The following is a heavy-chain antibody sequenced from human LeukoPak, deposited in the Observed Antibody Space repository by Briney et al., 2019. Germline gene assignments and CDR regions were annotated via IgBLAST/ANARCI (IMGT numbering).Heavy chain of an antibody. J-gene: IGHJ5*02. V-gene: IGHV5-51*01. Sequence: GESLKISCKGSGCSFTSYWIGWVRQMPGKGLEWMGIIYPGDSDTRYSPSFQGQVTISADKSISTAYLQWSSLKASDTAMYYCARQRELRFRWFDPWGQGTLVTVSS. CDR2: IYPGDSDT. CDR1: GCSFTSYW. CDR3: ARQRELRFRWFDP. D-gene: IGHD1-26*01.